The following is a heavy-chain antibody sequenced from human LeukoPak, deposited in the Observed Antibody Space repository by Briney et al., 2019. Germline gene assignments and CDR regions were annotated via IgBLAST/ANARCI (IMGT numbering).Heavy chain of an antibody. Sequence: GGSVRLSCAASGFTFSSYAMSWVRQSPGKGLEWVSAISGSGGSTYYADSVKGRFTISRDNSKNTLYLQMNSLRAEDTAVYYCAKDRGYGDYFVAYWGQGTLVTVSS. D-gene: IGHD4-17*01. CDR3: AKDRGYGDYFVAY. V-gene: IGHV3-23*01. CDR1: GFTFSSYA. J-gene: IGHJ4*02. CDR2: ISGSGGST.